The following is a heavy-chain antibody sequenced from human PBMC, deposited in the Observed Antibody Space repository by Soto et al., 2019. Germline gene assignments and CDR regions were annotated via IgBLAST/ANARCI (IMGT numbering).Heavy chain of an antibody. V-gene: IGHV4-59*01. CDR2: IYYSGST. CDR3: AHYPTTVTSAY. Sequence: PSETRSLTCTGSGGSMSSYYWSWIRQPPGKGLEWIGYIYYSGSTNYNPSLKSRVTISVDTSKNQYSLKLSSVTAADTAVYYCAHYPTTVTSAYWGQGTLVPVSS. D-gene: IGHD4-17*01. CDR1: GGSMSSYY. J-gene: IGHJ4*02.